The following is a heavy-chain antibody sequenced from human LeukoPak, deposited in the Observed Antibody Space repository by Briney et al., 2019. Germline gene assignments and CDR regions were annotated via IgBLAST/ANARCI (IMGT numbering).Heavy chain of an antibody. J-gene: IGHJ4*02. CDR3: ARDVRAAGTEDY. D-gene: IGHD6-13*01. V-gene: IGHV4-34*01. CDR1: GVSFSGYY. Sequence: PSETLSLTCAVYGVSFSGYYWSWIRQPPGKGLEWIGEINHSGSTNYNPSLKSRVTISVDTSKNQFSLKLSSVTAADTAVYYCARDVRAAGTEDYWGQGTLVTVSS. CDR2: INHSGST.